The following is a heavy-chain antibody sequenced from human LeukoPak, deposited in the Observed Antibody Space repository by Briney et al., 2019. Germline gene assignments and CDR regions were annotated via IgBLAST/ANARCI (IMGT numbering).Heavy chain of an antibody. D-gene: IGHD6-25*01. CDR2: INHSGST. V-gene: IGHV4-34*01. CDR1: GGSISSYY. Sequence: PSETLSLTCTVSGGSISSYYWSWIRQPPGKGLEWIGEINHSGSTNYNPSLKSRVTISVDTSKNQFSLKLSSVTAADTAVYYCARGLWAARNWFDPWGQGTLVTVSS. J-gene: IGHJ5*02. CDR3: ARGLWAARNWFDP.